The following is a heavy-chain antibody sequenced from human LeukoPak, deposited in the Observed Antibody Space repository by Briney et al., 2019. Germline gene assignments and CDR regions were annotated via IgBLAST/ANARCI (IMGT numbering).Heavy chain of an antibody. Sequence: SETLSLACTVSGGSISSYYWSWIRQPPGKGLEWIGYIYYSGSTTYNPSLKSRVTISVDTSKNQFSVKLSSVTAADTAVYYCAREWNYVIDSWGQGTLVTVSS. V-gene: IGHV4-59*01. CDR3: AREWNYVIDS. CDR1: GGSISSYY. CDR2: IYYSGST. J-gene: IGHJ5*01. D-gene: IGHD1-7*01.